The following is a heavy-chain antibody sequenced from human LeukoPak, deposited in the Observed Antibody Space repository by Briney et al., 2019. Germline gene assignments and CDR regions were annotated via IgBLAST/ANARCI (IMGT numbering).Heavy chain of an antibody. D-gene: IGHD3-3*01. V-gene: IGHV3-30*02. Sequence: GGSLRLSCAASGFTFSSYGMHWVRQAPGKGLEWVAFVRYDGSNKYYADSVKGRFTIPRDNSKNTLYLQMNSLRAEDTTVYYCAKDRRDFWSGYVLHYFDYWGQGTLVTVSS. CDR1: GFTFSSYG. CDR2: VRYDGSNK. J-gene: IGHJ4*02. CDR3: AKDRRDFWSGYVLHYFDY.